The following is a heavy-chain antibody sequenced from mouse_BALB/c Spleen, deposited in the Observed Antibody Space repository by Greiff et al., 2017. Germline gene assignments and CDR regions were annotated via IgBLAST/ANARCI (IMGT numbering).Heavy chain of an antibody. D-gene: IGHD1-1*01. CDR3: ARGSSYDWFAY. Sequence: EVQLHQSGAELVRPGALVKLSCKASGFNIKDYYMHWVKQRPEQGLEWIGWIDPENGNTIYDPKFQGKASITADTSSNTAYLQLSSLTSEDTAVYYCARGSSYDWFAYWGQGTLVTVSA. CDR1: GFNIKDYY. J-gene: IGHJ3*01. V-gene: IGHV14-1*02. CDR2: IDPENGNT.